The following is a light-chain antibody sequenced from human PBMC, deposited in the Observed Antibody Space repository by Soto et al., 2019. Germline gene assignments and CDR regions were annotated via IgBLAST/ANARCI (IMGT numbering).Light chain of an antibody. CDR1: QSVSSY. J-gene: IGKJ4*01. Sequence: EIVLTQSPATLSLSPGEIATLSCRASQSVSSYLAWYQLKPGQAPRLLIYAASTRATGIPARFTGSGSGTDFTLTISRLEPEDFAVYYCQQRSNWPPPTFGGGTKVEIK. V-gene: IGKV3-11*01. CDR2: AAS. CDR3: QQRSNWPPPT.